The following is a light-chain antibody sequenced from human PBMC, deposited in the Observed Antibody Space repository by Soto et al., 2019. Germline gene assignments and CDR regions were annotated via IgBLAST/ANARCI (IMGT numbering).Light chain of an antibody. CDR3: WSFAGSHTLYV. J-gene: IGLJ1*01. CDR2: DVT. CDR1: SSDVGGYDF. V-gene: IGLV2-11*01. Sequence: QSVLTQPRSVSGSPGQSVTISCTGTSSDVGGYDFVSWYQQHPAKAPKLIIFDVTKRPSGVPDRFSGSKSGNTASLTISGLQAEDEADYYCWSFAGSHTLYVFGTGTKVTVL.